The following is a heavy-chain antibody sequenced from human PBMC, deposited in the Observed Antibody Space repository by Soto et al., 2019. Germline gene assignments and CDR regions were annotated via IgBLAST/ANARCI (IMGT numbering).Heavy chain of an antibody. D-gene: IGHD3-3*01. CDR2: LYWDDDE. CDR3: AHAGVISTFDY. CDR1: GFSLTTSGVG. V-gene: IGHV2-5*02. Sequence: SGPTLVNPTQTLKLTCTFSGFSLTTSGVGVGWIRQPPGKALEWLALLYWDDDERYSPSLKSRLTITKDTSKKQVVLTMINVDPVDSATYYCAHAGVISTFDYWGPGTLVTVSS. J-gene: IGHJ4*02.